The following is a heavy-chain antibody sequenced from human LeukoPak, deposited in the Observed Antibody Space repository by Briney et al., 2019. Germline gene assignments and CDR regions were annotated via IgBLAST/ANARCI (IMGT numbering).Heavy chain of an antibody. D-gene: IGHD6-13*01. J-gene: IGHJ4*02. CDR1: GGSISSSNW. Sequence: SGTLSLTCAVSGGSISSSNWWRLVRQPPGEGLEWIGEIYHSGSTNYNPSLKSRVTISVDKSKNQFSLKLSSVTAADTAVYYCAREVAAARGFDYWGQGTLVTVSS. CDR2: IYHSGST. CDR3: AREVAAARGFDY. V-gene: IGHV4-4*02.